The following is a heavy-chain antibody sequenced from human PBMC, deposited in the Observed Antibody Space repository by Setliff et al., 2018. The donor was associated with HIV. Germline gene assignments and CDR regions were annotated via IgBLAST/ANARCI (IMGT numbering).Heavy chain of an antibody. CDR2: INPYSGGT. CDR1: GYTFTGNSDYY. V-gene: IGHV1-2*02. Sequence: SVKVSCKASGYTFTGNSDYYLHWVRQAPGQGPEWMGWINPYSGGTLYAQKFRGRVTMTRDTSVNTAYMELSSLRSDDSALYYCTRPLRTRSAIDPFHIWGQGTLVTVSS. D-gene: IGHD6-25*01. CDR3: TRPLRTRSAIDPFHI. J-gene: IGHJ3*02.